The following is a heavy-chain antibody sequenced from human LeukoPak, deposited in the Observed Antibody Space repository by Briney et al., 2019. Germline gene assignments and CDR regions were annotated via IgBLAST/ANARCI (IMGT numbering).Heavy chain of an antibody. CDR3: ATGSVRYSASWYSQEGDY. V-gene: IGHV3-21*04. J-gene: IGHJ4*02. CDR1: GFTFSSYS. CDR2: ISSSSSYI. D-gene: IGHD6-13*01. Sequence: GGSLRLSCAASGFTFSSYSMNWVRQAPGKGLEWVSSISSSSSYIYYADSVKGRFTISRDNAKNSLYLQMNSLRAEDTAVYYCATGSVRYSASWYSQEGDYWGQGTLVTVSS.